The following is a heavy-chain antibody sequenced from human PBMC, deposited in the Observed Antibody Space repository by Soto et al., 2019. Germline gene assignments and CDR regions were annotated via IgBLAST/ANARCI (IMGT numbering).Heavy chain of an antibody. J-gene: IGHJ6*02. CDR3: ARGGLTETMAFYHYSGMDV. Sequence: SETLSLTCTVSGGSISSSSYYWGWIRQPPGKGLEWIGSIYYSGSTYYNPSLKSRVTISVDTSKNQFSLKLSSVTAADTAVYYCARGGLTETMAFYHYSGMDVGGQGTRVTVPS. V-gene: IGHV4-39*07. CDR1: GGSISSSSYY. D-gene: IGHD1-7*01. CDR2: IYYSGST.